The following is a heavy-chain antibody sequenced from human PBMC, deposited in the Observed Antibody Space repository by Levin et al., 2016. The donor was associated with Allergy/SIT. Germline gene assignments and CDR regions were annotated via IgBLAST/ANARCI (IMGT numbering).Heavy chain of an antibody. J-gene: IGHJ4*02. CDR3: TRQDTAMVTFDY. CDR2: IRSKANSYAT. CDR1: GFTFSGSA. Sequence: GESLKISCAASGFTFSGSAMHWVRQASGKGLEWVGRIRSKANSYATAYAASVKGRFTISRDDSKNTAYLQMNSLKTEDTAVYYCTRQDTAMVTFDYWGQGTLVTVSS. D-gene: IGHD5-18*01. V-gene: IGHV3-73*01.